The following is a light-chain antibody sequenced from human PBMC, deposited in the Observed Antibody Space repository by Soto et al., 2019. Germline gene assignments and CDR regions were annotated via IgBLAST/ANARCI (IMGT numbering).Light chain of an antibody. CDR3: SSYAGNYEV. CDR1: SSDVGGYNY. J-gene: IGLJ2*01. V-gene: IGLV2-11*01. CDR2: DVS. Sequence: QSVLTQPRSVSGSPGQSVTISCTGTSSDVGGYNYVSWYQQHPDKAPKLMIYDVSKRPSGVPDRFSGSKSGNTASLTISGLQAEDEGDYYCSSYAGNYEVFGGGTKVTVL.